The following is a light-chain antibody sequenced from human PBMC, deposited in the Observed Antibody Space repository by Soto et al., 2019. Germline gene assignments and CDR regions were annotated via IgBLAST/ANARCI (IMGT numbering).Light chain of an antibody. Sequence: EIVLTQSPGTLSLSPGEIATLSFSASQSVSSSYLAWYQQKPGQAPRLLIYGASTRATGIPARFSGSGSGTEFTLSIGSLQSEDFAVYYCQQYNDWPPTFGQGTKVDIK. V-gene: IGKV3-15*01. CDR1: QSVSSSY. J-gene: IGKJ1*01. CDR3: QQYNDWPPT. CDR2: GAS.